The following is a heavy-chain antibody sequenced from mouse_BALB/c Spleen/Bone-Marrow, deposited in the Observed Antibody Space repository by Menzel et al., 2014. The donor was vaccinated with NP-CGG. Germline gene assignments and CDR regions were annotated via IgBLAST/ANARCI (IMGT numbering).Heavy chain of an antibody. CDR3: ARVGFSFDY. D-gene: IGHD3-1*01. CDR2: IYPGDGDT. V-gene: IGHV1-80*01. CDR1: GYAFSTYW. Sequence: VKLMESGAELVRPGSSVKISCKASGYAFSTYWVNWVKQRPGQGLEWIGQIYPGDGDTNYNEKFKGKATLTADKSSSTASIQLSSLTSEDSAVYFCARVGFSFDYWGQGTTLTVSS. J-gene: IGHJ2*01.